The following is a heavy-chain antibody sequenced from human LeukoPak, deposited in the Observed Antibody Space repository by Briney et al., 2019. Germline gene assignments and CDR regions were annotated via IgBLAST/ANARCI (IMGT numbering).Heavy chain of an antibody. CDR3: AGLVPCRPDAFDI. J-gene: IGHJ3*02. V-gene: IGHV4-30-4*01. Sequence: SQTLSLTCTVSGGSFSSGGYYWSWIRQPPGQGLEWIVSIYYSGSTYYNPSLKSRIHLSVGTSKNQVALKLSSVAAADTAVYYCAGLVPCRPDAFDIWGQGTMVTVSS. D-gene: IGHD2-8*02. CDR2: IYYSGST. CDR1: GGSFSSGGYY.